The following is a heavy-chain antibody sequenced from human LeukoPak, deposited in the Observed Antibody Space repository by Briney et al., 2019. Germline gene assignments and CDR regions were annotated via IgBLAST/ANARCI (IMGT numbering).Heavy chain of an antibody. J-gene: IGHJ4*02. CDR2: IWYDGSNK. V-gene: IGHV3-33*06. CDR1: GFTFSSYG. CDR3: AKDLAVAGTGVFDY. D-gene: IGHD6-19*01. Sequence: GGSLRLSCAASGFTFSSYGMHWVRQAPGKGLEWVAVIWYDGSNKYYADSVKGRFTISRDNSKNTLYLQMNSLRAEDTAVYYCAKDLAVAGTGVFDYWGQGTLVTVSS.